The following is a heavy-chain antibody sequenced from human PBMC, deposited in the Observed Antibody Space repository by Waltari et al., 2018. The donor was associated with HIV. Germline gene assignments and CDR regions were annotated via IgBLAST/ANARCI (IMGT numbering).Heavy chain of an antibody. CDR2: IKQDGSEK. CDR3: ARGGFYGSGSKVN. D-gene: IGHD3-10*01. CDR1: GFTFSSSW. Sequence: EVQLVESGGGLVQPGGSLRLSCAASGFTFSSSWLSWARQAPGKGLEWVDNIKQDGSEKYYVDSVNGRFTISRDNAENSLYLQMNSLRAEDTAVYYCARGGFYGSGSKVNWGQGTLVTVSS. J-gene: IGHJ4*02. V-gene: IGHV3-7*04.